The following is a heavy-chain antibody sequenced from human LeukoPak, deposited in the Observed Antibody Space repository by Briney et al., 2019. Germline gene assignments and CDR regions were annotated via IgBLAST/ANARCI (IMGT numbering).Heavy chain of an antibody. Sequence: GGSLRLSCAASGFTFSRYGMHWVRQAPGKGLEWVTAISYDGSNKYYADSVKGRFTISRDNSKNTVYVQMNSLRAEDTAVYYCAKEGYGRIYYSYYYMDAWGKGTTFTAS. V-gene: IGHV3-30*04. J-gene: IGHJ6*03. CDR1: GFTFSRYG. CDR2: ISYDGSNK. D-gene: IGHD6-13*01. CDR3: AKEGYGRIYYSYYYMDA.